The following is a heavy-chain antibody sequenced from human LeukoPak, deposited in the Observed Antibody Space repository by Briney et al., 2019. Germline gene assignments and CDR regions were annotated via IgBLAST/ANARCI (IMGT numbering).Heavy chain of an antibody. Sequence: SETLSLTCTVSGGSISSYYWSWIRQPPGKGLGWIGYIYYSGSTNYNPSLKSRVTISVDTSKNQFFLKLSSVTAADTAVYYCARTPPSTYYYDSSGPPHWFDPWGQGTLVTVSS. CDR2: IYYSGST. CDR3: ARTPPSTYYYDSSGPPHWFDP. V-gene: IGHV4-59*08. J-gene: IGHJ5*02. CDR1: GGSISSYY. D-gene: IGHD3-22*01.